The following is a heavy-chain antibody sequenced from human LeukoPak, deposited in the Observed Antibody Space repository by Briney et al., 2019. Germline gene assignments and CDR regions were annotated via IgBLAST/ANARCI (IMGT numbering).Heavy chain of an antibody. CDR3: ARGGGTRLYYDISGYTH. D-gene: IGHD3-22*01. CDR1: GYTFTSYY. Sequence: ASVKVSCKASGYTFTSYYMYWVRQAPGQGLEWMGTINPSGGSTSYAQKFQGRVTMTRDTSTSTVYMELSSLGSEDTAVYYCARGGGTRLYYDISGYTHWGQGTLVTVSS. J-gene: IGHJ4*02. CDR2: INPSGGST. V-gene: IGHV1-46*03.